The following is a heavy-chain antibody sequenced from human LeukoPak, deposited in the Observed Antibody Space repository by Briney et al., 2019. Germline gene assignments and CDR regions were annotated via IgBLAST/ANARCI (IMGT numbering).Heavy chain of an antibody. CDR2: IWHDGSHK. J-gene: IGHJ4*02. CDR1: GFAFNTYA. D-gene: IGHD3-10*01. V-gene: IGHV3-33*01. Sequence: GGSLRLSCAASGFAFNTYAMHWVRQAPGQGLEWVALIWHDGSHKFYSNSVRGQFAISRDNSKNTVSLQMNNLRPEDTAVYYCAREILGSGSYPDFWGQGTLVTVSS. CDR3: AREILGSGSYPDF.